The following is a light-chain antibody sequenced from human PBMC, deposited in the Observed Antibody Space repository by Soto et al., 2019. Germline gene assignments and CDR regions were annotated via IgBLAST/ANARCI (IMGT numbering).Light chain of an antibody. Sequence: EIVLTQSPATLSLSPGEGATLACRASQSVASYLAWYQQKPGQAPRLLIYGASTRATGIPARFSGSGSGTEFTLTISRLEPEDFAVYYCQQHGTSPITFGQGTRLEIK. V-gene: IGKV3-20*01. CDR1: QSVASY. CDR3: QQHGTSPIT. CDR2: GAS. J-gene: IGKJ5*01.